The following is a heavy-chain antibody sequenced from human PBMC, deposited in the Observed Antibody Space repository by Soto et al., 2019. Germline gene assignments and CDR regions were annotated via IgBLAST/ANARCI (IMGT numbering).Heavy chain of an antibody. D-gene: IGHD5-18*01. CDR1: GFTFSSYW. CDR2: INSDGSST. Sequence: GGSLRLSCAASGFTFSSYWMHWVRQAPGKGLVWVSRINSDGSSTSYTDSVKGRFTISRDNAKNTLYLQMNSLRAEDTAVYYCARGGRVTPPYYYYGMDVWGQGTTVTVSS. J-gene: IGHJ6*02. V-gene: IGHV3-74*01. CDR3: ARGGRVTPPYYYYGMDV.